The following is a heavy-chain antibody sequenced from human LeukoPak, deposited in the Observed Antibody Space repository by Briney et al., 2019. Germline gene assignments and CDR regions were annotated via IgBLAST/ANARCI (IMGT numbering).Heavy chain of an antibody. D-gene: IGHD2-2*01. Sequence: GGSLRLSCAASGFTFSSYSMNWVRQAPGKGLEWVPSISSSSSSYIYYADSVKGRFTISRDNAKNSLYLQMNSLRAEDTAVYYCARRSICSSTSCYWGYFDYWGQGTLVTVSS. CDR2: ISSSSSSYI. J-gene: IGHJ4*02. CDR3: ARRSICSSTSCYWGYFDY. V-gene: IGHV3-21*01. CDR1: GFTFSSYS.